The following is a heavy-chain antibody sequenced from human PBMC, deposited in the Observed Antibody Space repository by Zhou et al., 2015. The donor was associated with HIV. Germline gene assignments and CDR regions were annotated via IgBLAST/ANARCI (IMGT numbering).Heavy chain of an antibody. Sequence: QVQLVQSGAEVKKPGSSVKVSCKASGGTFSSYAISWVRQAPGQGLEWMGGIIPIFGTANYAQKFQGRVTITADESTSTAYMELSSLRSEDTAVYYCARGPPGYDILTGYYNLGYWGQGTLVTVSS. CDR3: ARGPPGYDILTGYYNLGY. CDR1: GGTFSSYA. D-gene: IGHD3-9*01. J-gene: IGHJ4*02. CDR2: IIPIFGTA. V-gene: IGHV1-69*01.